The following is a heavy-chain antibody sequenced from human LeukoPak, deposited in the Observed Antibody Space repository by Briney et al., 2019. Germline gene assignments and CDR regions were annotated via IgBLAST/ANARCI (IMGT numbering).Heavy chain of an antibody. CDR2: ISTYTGNA. CDR3: ARDSLRYFDWFSHDAFNI. Sequence: RASVKVSCKASGYTFTSYGISWVRQAPGQGLEWMGWISTYTGNANYAQRLQGRVTMTTDTSTTTAYMELRSLRSDDTAVYYCARDSLRYFDWFSHDAFNIWGQGTMVTVSS. D-gene: IGHD3-9*01. V-gene: IGHV1-18*04. J-gene: IGHJ3*02. CDR1: GYTFTSYG.